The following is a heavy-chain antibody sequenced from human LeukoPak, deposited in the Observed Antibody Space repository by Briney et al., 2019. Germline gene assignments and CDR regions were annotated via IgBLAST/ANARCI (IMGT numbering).Heavy chain of an antibody. CDR1: GGSISSGGYY. D-gene: IGHD3-10*01. CDR2: IYYSGST. CDR3: ARSPMVRGVIGFTDY. V-gene: IGHV4-31*03. J-gene: IGHJ4*02. Sequence: KPSQTLSLTCTVSGGSISSGGYYWRWIRQHPGKGLEWIGYIYYSGSTYYNPSLKSRFTISVDTSKNQFSLKLSSVTAADTAVYYCARSPMVRGVIGFTDYWGQGTLVTVSS.